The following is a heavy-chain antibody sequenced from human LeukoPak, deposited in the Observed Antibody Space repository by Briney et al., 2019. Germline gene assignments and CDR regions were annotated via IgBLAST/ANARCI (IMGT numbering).Heavy chain of an antibody. CDR1: GGSISSYY. CDR2: IYYSGST. V-gene: IGHV4-59*01. Sequence: TSETLSLTCTVSGGSISSYYWSWIRQPPGKGLEWIGYIYYSGSTNYNPSLKSRVTISVDTSKNQFSLKLSSVTAADTAVYYCARVGAYSSSWYYYYYYMDVWGKGTTVTISS. D-gene: IGHD6-13*01. J-gene: IGHJ6*03. CDR3: ARVGAYSSSWYYYYYYMDV.